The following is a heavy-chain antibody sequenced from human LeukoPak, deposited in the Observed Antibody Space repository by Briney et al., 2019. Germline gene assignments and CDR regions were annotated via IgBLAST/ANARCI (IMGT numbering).Heavy chain of an antibody. D-gene: IGHD6-13*01. J-gene: IGHJ6*03. Sequence: KASETLSLTCTVSGGSISTNTYYWGWIRQPPGKGLEWIGTIYYSGSTNYHPSLQSRVTISVDTSKNQFSLKLSSVTAADTAVYCCARAIAAADLYMDVWGKGTTVTVSS. CDR3: ARAIAAADLYMDV. CDR2: IYYSGST. CDR1: GGSISTNTYY. V-gene: IGHV4-39*07.